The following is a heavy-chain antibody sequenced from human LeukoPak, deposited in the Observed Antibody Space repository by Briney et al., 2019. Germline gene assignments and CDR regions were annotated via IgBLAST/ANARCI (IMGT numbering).Heavy chain of an antibody. CDR3: ARILTPGYYGMDV. CDR2: IIPILGIA. CDR1: GGTFSSYT. Sequence: ASVTVSCKASGGTFSSYTINWVRQAPGQGLEWMGRIIPILGIANYAQKFQGRVTITADKSTSTAYMELSSLRSEDTAVYYCARILTPGYYGMDVWGQGTTVTVSS. D-gene: IGHD1-14*01. J-gene: IGHJ6*02. V-gene: IGHV1-69*02.